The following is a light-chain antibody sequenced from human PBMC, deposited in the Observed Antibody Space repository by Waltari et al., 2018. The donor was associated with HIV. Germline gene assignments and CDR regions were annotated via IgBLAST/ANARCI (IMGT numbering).Light chain of an antibody. CDR3: QSYDSSLSGWV. CDR2: GNS. Sequence: QSVLTRPPSVSGAPGQRVTIPCTGSSSNIGAGYDVHWYQHLPGTVPKLLIYGNSDRPSGVPDRFSVSKSGTSASLAITGLQAEDEAHYYCQSYDSSLSGWVFGGGTKLTVL. CDR1: SSNIGAGYD. J-gene: IGLJ3*02. V-gene: IGLV1-40*01.